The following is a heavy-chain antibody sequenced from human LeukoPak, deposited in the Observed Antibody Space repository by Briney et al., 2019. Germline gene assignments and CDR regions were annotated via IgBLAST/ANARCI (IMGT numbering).Heavy chain of an antibody. CDR3: ARGADL. Sequence: PSETLSLTCGVSSGSLSGYYWRWIRQPPGGGLEWLGEITHSGSPNYNPSLKSRVTISGDTSKKQFSLNLTSVTAADTGVYYCARGADLWGRGTPVTVSS. CDR1: SGSLSGYY. V-gene: IGHV4-34*01. J-gene: IGHJ2*01. CDR2: ITHSGSP.